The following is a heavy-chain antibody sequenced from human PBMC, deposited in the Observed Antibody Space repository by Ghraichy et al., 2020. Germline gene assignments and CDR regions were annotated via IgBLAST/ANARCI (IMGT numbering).Heavy chain of an antibody. V-gene: IGHV1-8*01. D-gene: IGHD2-2*02. CDR3: ARGGRYCSSTSCYTYYYYGMDV. CDR1: GYTFTSYD. CDR2: MNPNSGNT. J-gene: IGHJ6*02. Sequence: ASVKVSCKASGYTFTSYDINWVRQATGQGLEWMGWMNPNSGNTGYAQKFQGRVTMTRNTSISTAYMELSSLRSEDTAVYYCARGGRYCSSTSCYTYYYYGMDVWGQGTTVTVSS.